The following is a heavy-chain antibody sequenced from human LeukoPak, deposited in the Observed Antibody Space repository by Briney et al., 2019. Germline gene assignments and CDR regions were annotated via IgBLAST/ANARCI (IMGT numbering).Heavy chain of an antibody. CDR1: GYSFTSYW. Sequence: GESLQISCKGSGYSFTSYWIGWVRQMPGKGLEWMGIIYPGDSDTRYSPSFQGQVTISADKSISTAYLQWSSLKASDTAMYYCARTLYDYVWGSYRYYFDYWGQGTLVTVSS. CDR2: IYPGDSDT. J-gene: IGHJ4*02. CDR3: ARTLYDYVWGSYRYYFDY. V-gene: IGHV5-51*01. D-gene: IGHD3-16*02.